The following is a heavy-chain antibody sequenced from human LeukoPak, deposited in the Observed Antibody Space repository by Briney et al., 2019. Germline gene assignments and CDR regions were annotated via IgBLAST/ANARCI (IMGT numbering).Heavy chain of an antibody. CDR2: ISSSGSTI. CDR3: ARDSEQHTKTNDY. CDR1: GFTFSDYY. D-gene: IGHD6-13*01. V-gene: IGHV3-11*04. J-gene: IGHJ4*02. Sequence: PGGSLRLSCAASGFTFSDYYMSWIRQAPGKGLEWVSYISSSGSTIYYADSVKGRFTISRDNAKNSLYLQMNSLRAEDTAVYYCARDSEQHTKTNDYWGQGTLVTVSS.